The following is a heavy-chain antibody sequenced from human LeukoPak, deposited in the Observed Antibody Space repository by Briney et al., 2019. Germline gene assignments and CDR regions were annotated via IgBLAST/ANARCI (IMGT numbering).Heavy chain of an antibody. V-gene: IGHV1-46*01. Sequence: ASVQASCKASGYTFSSSCISWGRQPPRQGLEWMGIINPSGGSTSYAHNFQGRVTMTRDTSTSTVSMELSSLSSEDTAVYYCARGLVTLDYWGQGTLVTVSS. D-gene: IGHD4-23*01. J-gene: IGHJ4*02. CDR2: INPSGGST. CDR1: GYTFSSSC. CDR3: ARGLVTLDY.